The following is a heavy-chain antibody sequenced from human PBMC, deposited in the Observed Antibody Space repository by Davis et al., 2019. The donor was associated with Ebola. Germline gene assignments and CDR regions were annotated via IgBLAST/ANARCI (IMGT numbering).Heavy chain of an antibody. J-gene: IGHJ4*02. D-gene: IGHD6-19*01. CDR2: ISYDGSDT. CDR1: GFTFSSYG. V-gene: IGHV3-30*03. Sequence: GESLKISCAGSGFTFSSYGMHWVRQAPGKGLEWVAVISYDGSDTYYADSVKGRFTISRDNSNKTLYLQMNSLRAEDTAVYYCARDLIDEGVAVAAGGYWGQGTLVTVSS. CDR3: ARDLIDEGVAVAAGGY.